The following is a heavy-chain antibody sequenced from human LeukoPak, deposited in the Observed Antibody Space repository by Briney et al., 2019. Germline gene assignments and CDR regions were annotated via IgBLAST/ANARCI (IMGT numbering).Heavy chain of an antibody. Sequence: SETLSLTCTVSGGSIGRSTYYWGWIRQPPGKGLEWIGTISYSGDTFYNPSLQSRVTISVDTSKIQFSLKLTSVTDADTAVYYCARQIITGTARGYPDSWGQGTLVTVSS. CDR2: ISYSGDT. CDR3: ARQIITGTARGYPDS. J-gene: IGHJ4*02. V-gene: IGHV4-39*01. D-gene: IGHD1-20*01. CDR1: GGSIGRSTYY.